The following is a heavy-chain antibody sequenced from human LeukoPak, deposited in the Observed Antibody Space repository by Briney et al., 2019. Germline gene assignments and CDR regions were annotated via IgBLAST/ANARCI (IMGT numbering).Heavy chain of an antibody. Sequence: SETLSLTCTVSGDSISSGDYYWSWIRQPPGKGLEWIGNIYYSGSTYYNPSLKSRVTISVDTSKNQFSLKLSSVTAADTTVYYCARELVFYDILTGFGYWGQGTLVTVSS. V-gene: IGHV4-39*07. CDR1: GDSISSGDYY. CDR3: ARELVFYDILTGFGY. D-gene: IGHD3-9*01. CDR2: IYYSGST. J-gene: IGHJ4*02.